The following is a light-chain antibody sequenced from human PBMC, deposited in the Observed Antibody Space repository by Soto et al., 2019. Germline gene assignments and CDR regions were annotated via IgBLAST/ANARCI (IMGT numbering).Light chain of an antibody. CDR1: QSISSW. CDR2: KAC. Sequence: DIQMTQSPSTLSASVGDRVTITCRASQSISSWLAWYQQRTGKAPKVLIYKACNLGSGVPSRFSGSGSGTEFTLTISSLQPDDFATYYCQQYNSYPCTFGQGTKLEIK. J-gene: IGKJ2*02. V-gene: IGKV1-5*03. CDR3: QQYNSYPCT.